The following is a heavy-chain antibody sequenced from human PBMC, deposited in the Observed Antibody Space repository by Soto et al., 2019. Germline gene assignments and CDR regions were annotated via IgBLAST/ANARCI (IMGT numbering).Heavy chain of an antibody. J-gene: IGHJ5*01. CDR1: GDTFDSAS. Sequence: QVQLVQSGAEVRKPGSSVKVSCQATGDTFDSASINWVRQAPGQGLEWMGGIIPMLGKPSDAQSFQDRVTITADESANTAYMEFRSLRSDDTAVYFCARLGRGAFDSWGQGTPVTVSS. CDR2: IIPMLGKP. D-gene: IGHD7-27*01. CDR3: ARLGRGAFDS. V-gene: IGHV1-69*01.